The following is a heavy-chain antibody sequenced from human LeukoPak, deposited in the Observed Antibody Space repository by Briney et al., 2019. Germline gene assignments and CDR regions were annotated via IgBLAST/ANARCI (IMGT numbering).Heavy chain of an antibody. CDR2: ISWNSGSI. CDR1: GFTFDDYA. V-gene: IGHV3-9*01. D-gene: IGHD6-13*01. CDR3: AKDQGIAAAGTSYYYYGMDV. Sequence: GGSLRLSCAASGFTFDDYAVHWVRQAPGKGLEWVSGISWNSGSIGYADSVKGRFTISRDNAKNSLYLQMNSLRAEDTALYYCAKDQGIAAAGTSYYYYGMDVWGQGTTVTVSS. J-gene: IGHJ6*02.